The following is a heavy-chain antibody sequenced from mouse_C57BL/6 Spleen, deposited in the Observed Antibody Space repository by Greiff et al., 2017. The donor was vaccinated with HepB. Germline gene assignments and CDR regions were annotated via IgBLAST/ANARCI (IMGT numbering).Heavy chain of an antibody. D-gene: IGHD2-4*01. CDR2: IDPSDSYT. V-gene: IGHV1-59*01. J-gene: IGHJ2*01. CDR1: GYTFTSYW. Sequence: QVQLQQPGAELVRPGPSVKLSCKASGYTFTSYWMHWVKQRPGQGLEWIGVIDPSDSYTNYNQKFKGKATLTVDTSSSTAYMQLSSLTSEDSAVYYCARGGGYDYDGRFFDYWGQGTTLTVSS. CDR3: ARGGGYDYDGRFFDY.